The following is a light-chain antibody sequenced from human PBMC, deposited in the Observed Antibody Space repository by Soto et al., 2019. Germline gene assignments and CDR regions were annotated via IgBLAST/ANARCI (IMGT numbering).Light chain of an antibody. CDR1: SSDIGSYNL. CDR2: EVT. J-gene: IGLJ3*02. CDR3: CSFAGSTTYWV. Sequence: QSVLTQPASVSGSPGQSITISCTGTSSDIGSYNLVSWYQQHPGRAPKLIIYEVTKRPSGVSDRFSGSKSGNTASLTISGLQAEDESDYHCCSFAGSTTYWVFGGGTKVTVL. V-gene: IGLV2-23*02.